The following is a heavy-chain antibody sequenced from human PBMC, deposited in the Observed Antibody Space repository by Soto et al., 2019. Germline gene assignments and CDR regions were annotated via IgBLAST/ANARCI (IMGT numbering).Heavy chain of an antibody. V-gene: IGHV3-15*01. Sequence: GGSLRLSCAASGFSFNNAWMGWARQAPGKGLEWVGRIKPKSDGGSTDYSAPVKDRFSISRDDSTYTVYLQMNNLRTEDTAVYYCTTDRAIAIRPLSDSWGQGTLVTVSS. CDR3: TTDRAIAIRPLSDS. CDR1: GFSFNNAW. J-gene: IGHJ4*02. D-gene: IGHD6-13*01. CDR2: IKPKSDGGST.